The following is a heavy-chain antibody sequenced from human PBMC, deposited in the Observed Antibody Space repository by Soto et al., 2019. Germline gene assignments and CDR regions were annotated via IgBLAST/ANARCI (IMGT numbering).Heavy chain of an antibody. D-gene: IGHD1-26*01. CDR1: GFSLSNIKMG. Sequence: QVTLTGSGPVLVKPTETLTLTCTVSGFSLSNIKMGVSWIRQPPGKALEWLAYIFSNDRKSYSSSLKTRLTNSKDTSKSQVVLTLTNMEPVDTATYYCARIQMGSGSYSTWFDPWGQGTLVTVSS. V-gene: IGHV2-26*01. CDR2: IFSNDRK. CDR3: ARIQMGSGSYSTWFDP. J-gene: IGHJ5*02.